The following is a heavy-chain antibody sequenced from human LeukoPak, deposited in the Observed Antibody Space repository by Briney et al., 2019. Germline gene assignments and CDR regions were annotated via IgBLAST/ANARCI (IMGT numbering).Heavy chain of an antibody. CDR2: IYYSGST. D-gene: IGHD6-19*01. Sequence: SETLSLTCTVSGASISGYYWSWIRLPPGKGLEWIGDIYYSGSTNYNPSLKSRVTISVDTSKNQLSLKLSSVTAADTAMYYCAREDSSGWSAFDIWGHGTVATVSS. V-gene: IGHV4-59*01. CDR3: AREDSSGWSAFDI. J-gene: IGHJ3*02. CDR1: GASISGYY.